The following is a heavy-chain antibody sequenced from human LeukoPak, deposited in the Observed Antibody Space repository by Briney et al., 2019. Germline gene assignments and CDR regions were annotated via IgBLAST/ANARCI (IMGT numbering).Heavy chain of an antibody. CDR2: INAGNGNT. CDR3: ARLWGIAVAGIYYFDY. J-gene: IGHJ4*02. Sequence: ASVNVSCTASGYTFTSYAMHWVRQAPGQRLEWMGWINAGNGNTKYSQKFQGRVTITRDTSASTAYMELSSLRSEDTAVYYCARLWGIAVAGIYYFDYWGQGTLVTVSS. CDR1: GYTFTSYA. V-gene: IGHV1-3*01. D-gene: IGHD6-19*01.